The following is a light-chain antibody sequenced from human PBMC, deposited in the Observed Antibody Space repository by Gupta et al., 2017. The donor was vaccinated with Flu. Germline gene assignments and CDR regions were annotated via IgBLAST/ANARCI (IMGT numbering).Light chain of an antibody. J-gene: IGLJ2*01. CDR2: GVS. Sequence: QSALTLPASVSGSPRQSISISCTGTSSDSGGDNYVTWYQQLPGKAPKLMIYGVSNRPSGVSNRFSGSKSGTTASLTISGLQAEDEADYYCSSYNSSRRVVFGGGTKLTVL. CDR1: SSDSGGDNY. V-gene: IGLV2-14*01. CDR3: SSYNSSRRVV.